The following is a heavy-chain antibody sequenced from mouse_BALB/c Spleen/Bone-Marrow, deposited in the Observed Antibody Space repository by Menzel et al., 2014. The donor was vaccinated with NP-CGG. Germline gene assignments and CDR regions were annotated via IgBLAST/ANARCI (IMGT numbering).Heavy chain of an antibody. CDR3: TRSYGSSYEYYFDY. J-gene: IGHJ2*01. V-gene: IGHV1-69*02. D-gene: IGHD1-1*01. CDR1: GYTFTSYW. CDR2: IYPSDSYT. Sequence: QVQLQQPGAGLVRPGASVKLSCKASGYTFTSYWINWVKQRPGQGLEWIGNIYPSDSYTNYNQKFKDKATLTVDKSSSTAYMQLSSPTSEDSAVYYCTRSYGSSYEYYFDYWGQGTTLTVSS.